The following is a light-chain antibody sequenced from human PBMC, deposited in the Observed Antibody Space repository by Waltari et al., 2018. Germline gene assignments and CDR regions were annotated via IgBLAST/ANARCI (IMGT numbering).Light chain of an antibody. V-gene: IGLV1-47*01. CDR2: LTH. J-gene: IGLJ2*01. Sequence: QSVLPQPPSASGTPGQSVTISCSGSISNIGTHYVYWYQQPPGTAPKLLIYLTHHRPSGVPDRFSASKSGTSASLAISGLRFEDEADYYCATRDEGPTVVFGGGTKLTVL. CDR3: ATRDEGPTVV. CDR1: ISNIGTHY.